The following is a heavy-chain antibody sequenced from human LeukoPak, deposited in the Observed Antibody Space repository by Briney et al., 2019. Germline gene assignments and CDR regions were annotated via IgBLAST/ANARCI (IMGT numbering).Heavy chain of an antibody. CDR1: GGSVSSGSYY. CDR3: ARGSVLLGFREFDY. CDR2: IYYSGST. J-gene: IGHJ4*02. V-gene: IGHV4-61*01. Sequence: SETLSLTCTVSGGSVSSGSYYWSWIRQPPGKGLEWIGYIYYSGSTNYNPSLKSRVTISVDTSKHQFSLKLSSVTAADTAVYYCARGSVLLGFREFDYWGQGTLVTVSS. D-gene: IGHD3-10*01.